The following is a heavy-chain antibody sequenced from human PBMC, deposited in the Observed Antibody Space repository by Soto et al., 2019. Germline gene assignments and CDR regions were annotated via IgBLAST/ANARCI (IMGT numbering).Heavy chain of an antibody. Sequence: PSETLSLTCIVSAGSISSTTYYWGWIRQPPGKGLEWIESIYYSGSPSYNPSLKSRVTISVDASKDQFSLRLSSVTAADTAVYYCATFYGDYVSYWGQGTLVTVSS. V-gene: IGHV4-39*01. CDR1: AGSISSTTYY. CDR2: IYYSGSP. J-gene: IGHJ4*02. D-gene: IGHD4-17*01. CDR3: ATFYGDYVSY.